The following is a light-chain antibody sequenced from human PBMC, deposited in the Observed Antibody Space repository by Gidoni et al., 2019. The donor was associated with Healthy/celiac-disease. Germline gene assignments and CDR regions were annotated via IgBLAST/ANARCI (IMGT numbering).Light chain of an antibody. V-gene: IGLV3-1*01. CDR2: QDS. J-gene: IGLJ3*02. CDR1: KLGDKY. CDR3: QAWDSSCWV. Sequence: SYELTQPPPASVPPGQTASITCSGYKLGDKYACWYQQKPGQSPVLVIYQDSKRPSGIPERFSGSNSGNTATLTISGTQAMDEADYYCQAWDSSCWVFGGGTKLTAL.